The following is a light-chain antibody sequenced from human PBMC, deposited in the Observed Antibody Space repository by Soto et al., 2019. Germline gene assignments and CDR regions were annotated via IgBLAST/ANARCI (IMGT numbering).Light chain of an antibody. V-gene: IGKV1-5*03. J-gene: IGKJ2*02. Sequence: DIQMTQSPSTLSASVGDRVTITCRASQSISNWLAWYQQKPGKAPKLLIYKASSLESGVPSRFSGSGSGTDFTLTISSLQPDDFATYYCHQYNSYPCTFGQGTKLEIK. CDR1: QSISNW. CDR3: HQYNSYPCT. CDR2: KAS.